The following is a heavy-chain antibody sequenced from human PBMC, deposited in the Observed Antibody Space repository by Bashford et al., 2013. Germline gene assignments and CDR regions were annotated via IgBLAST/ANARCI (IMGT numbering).Heavy chain of an antibody. CDR2: INPWGGST. CDR3: ARGAKDYGDYVQRYYFDS. J-gene: IGHJ4*02. V-gene: IGHV1-46*01. D-gene: IGHD4-17*01. CDR1: GYTLTDYY. Sequence: ASVKVSCKASGYTLTDYYMHWVRQAPGQGLEWMGSINPWGGSTNYARKFQGRVTITADESTSTAYMELNSLRSEDTAVYYCARGAKDYGDYVQRYYFDSWARDPWSPSPQ.